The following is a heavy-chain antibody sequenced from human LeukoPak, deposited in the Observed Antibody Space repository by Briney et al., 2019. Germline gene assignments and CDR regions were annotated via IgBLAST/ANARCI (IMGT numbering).Heavy chain of an antibody. CDR3: ARDSHRHHGDLDY. Sequence: SETLSLTCAVYGGSITGYYWSWIRQTPGRGLEWVGEIHYTGATSYNPSLKSRATISTDTSKNQFSLRLSSVTAADTAVYYCARDSHRHHGDLDYWGQGTLVTVSS. J-gene: IGHJ4*02. V-gene: IGHV4-34*01. D-gene: IGHD4-17*01. CDR2: IHYTGAT. CDR1: GGSITGYY.